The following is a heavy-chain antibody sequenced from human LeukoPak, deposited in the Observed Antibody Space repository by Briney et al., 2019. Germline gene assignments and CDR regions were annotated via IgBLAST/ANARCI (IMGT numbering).Heavy chain of an antibody. V-gene: IGHV4-38-2*02. CDR2: IHHSGTT. Sequence: PSETLSLTCTVSGYSISSGYFWGWIRQSPGKGLEWIGTIHHSGTTYYNPSLKSRVTISVDTSKNQFSLKLSSVTAADTAVYYCARHPRGLAVAGYYFDYWGQGTLVTVSS. D-gene: IGHD6-19*01. CDR3: ARHPRGLAVAGYYFDY. J-gene: IGHJ4*02. CDR1: GYSISSGYF.